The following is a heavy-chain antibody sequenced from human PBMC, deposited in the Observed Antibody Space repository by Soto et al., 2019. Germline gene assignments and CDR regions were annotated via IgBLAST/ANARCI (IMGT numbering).Heavy chain of an antibody. Sequence: PSETLSLTCTVSGGSISSYYWSWIRQPPGKGLEWIGYIYYSGSTNYNPSLKSRVTISVDTSKNQFSLKLSSVTAADTAVYYCARDLTPAYDYVWGSYEDRPKYGMDVWGQGIMVTGAS. CDR2: IYYSGST. J-gene: IGHJ6*02. CDR1: GGSISSYY. CDR3: ARDLTPAYDYVWGSYEDRPKYGMDV. D-gene: IGHD3-16*01. V-gene: IGHV4-59*01.